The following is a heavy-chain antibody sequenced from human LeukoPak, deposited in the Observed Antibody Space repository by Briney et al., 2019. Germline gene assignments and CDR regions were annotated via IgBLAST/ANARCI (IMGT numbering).Heavy chain of an antibody. CDR3: ARDPKSTTVMGDYYYYMDV. V-gene: IGHV1-2*02. J-gene: IGHJ6*03. Sequence: GASVKVSCKTSGYTFTDYYMHWVRQAPRQGLEWMGWINPHSGDTNYAQKFQGRVTMTRDTSISTGYMEMSRLRSDDTAVYYCARDPKSTTVMGDYYYYMDVWGKGTTVTVSS. CDR1: GYTFTDYY. CDR2: INPHSGDT. D-gene: IGHD4-17*01.